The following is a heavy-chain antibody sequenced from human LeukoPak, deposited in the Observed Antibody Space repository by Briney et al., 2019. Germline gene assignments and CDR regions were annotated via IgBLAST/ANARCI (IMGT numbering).Heavy chain of an antibody. CDR3: ARDLVKGIWFGRGNSWFDP. Sequence: SVKVSCKASGGTFSSYAISWVRQAPGQGLEWMGGIIPIFGTANYAQKFQGRVTITADESTSTAYMELSSLRSEDTAVYYCARDLVKGIWFGRGNSWFDPWGQGTLVTVSS. D-gene: IGHD3-10*01. CDR2: IIPIFGTA. J-gene: IGHJ5*02. V-gene: IGHV1-69*13. CDR1: GGTFSSYA.